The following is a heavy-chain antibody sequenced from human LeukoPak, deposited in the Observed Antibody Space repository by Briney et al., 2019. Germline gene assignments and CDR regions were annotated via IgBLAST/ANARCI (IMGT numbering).Heavy chain of an antibody. CDR2: IYTSGST. D-gene: IGHD3-10*01. J-gene: IGHJ3*02. CDR1: GGSISSYY. Sequence: SETLSLTCTVSGGSISSYYWSWIRQPAGKGLEWIGRIYTSGSTNYNPSLKSRVTMSVDTSKNQFSLKLSSVTAADTAVYYCARYTDMVRGIAWAFDIWGQGTMVTVSS. V-gene: IGHV4-4*07. CDR3: ARYTDMVRGIAWAFDI.